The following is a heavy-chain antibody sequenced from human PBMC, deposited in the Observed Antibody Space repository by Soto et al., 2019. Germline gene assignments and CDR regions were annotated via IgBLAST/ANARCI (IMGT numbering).Heavy chain of an antibody. CDR2: IYHSGST. Sequence: PXETLSVTGAVSCYSISSGYYWGWIRQPPGKGLEWIGSIYHSGSTYYNPSLKSRVTISLDTSKNQFSLKLNSVTAADTAVYYCAREANDRDYYYLAMDVWGQGTTVTVSS. J-gene: IGHJ6*02. V-gene: IGHV4-38-2*02. D-gene: IGHD1-1*01. CDR3: AREANDRDYYYLAMDV. CDR1: CYSISSGYY.